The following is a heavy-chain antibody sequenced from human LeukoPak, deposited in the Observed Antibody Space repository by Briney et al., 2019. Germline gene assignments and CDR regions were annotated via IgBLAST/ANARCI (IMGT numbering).Heavy chain of an antibody. D-gene: IGHD4-17*01. CDR3: AKGGIYGDCGGF. Sequence: GGSLRLSCAASGFTFSSYGMSWVRQAPGEGLEWGSGISASGGVTYYADSVKGRFTISRDSSKSTGYLQMNSLRLADAAVYYCAKGGIYGDCGGFWGQGTLVAVSS. CDR2: ISASGGVT. V-gene: IGHV3-23*01. CDR1: GFTFSSYG. J-gene: IGHJ4*02.